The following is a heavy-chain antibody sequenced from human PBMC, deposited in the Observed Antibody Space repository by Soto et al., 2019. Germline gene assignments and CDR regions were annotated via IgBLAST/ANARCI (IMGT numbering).Heavy chain of an antibody. J-gene: IGHJ3*02. CDR2: ISSSSSTI. CDR1: GFTFSTYS. CDR3: ARTRPITFDASDI. Sequence: GGSLRLSCAASGFTFSTYSMNWVRQAPGKGLEWVSYISSSSSTIFYTDSVKGRFTVSRDNAKNSLYLQMNSLRAEDTAVYYCARTRPITFDASDIWGQGTMVTVSS. D-gene: IGHD3-10*01. V-gene: IGHV3-48*01.